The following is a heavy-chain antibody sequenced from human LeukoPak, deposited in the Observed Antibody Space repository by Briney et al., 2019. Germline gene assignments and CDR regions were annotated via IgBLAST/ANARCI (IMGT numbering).Heavy chain of an antibody. Sequence: SGTLSLTCAVYGGSFSGYYWSWIRQPPGKGLGWIGEINHSGSTNYNPSLKSRVTISVDTSKNQFSLKLSSVTAADTAVFYCARGRITGTSPYGYWGQGTLVTVSS. V-gene: IGHV4-34*01. CDR2: INHSGST. CDR3: ARGRITGTSPYGY. CDR1: GGSFSGYY. J-gene: IGHJ4*02. D-gene: IGHD1-20*01.